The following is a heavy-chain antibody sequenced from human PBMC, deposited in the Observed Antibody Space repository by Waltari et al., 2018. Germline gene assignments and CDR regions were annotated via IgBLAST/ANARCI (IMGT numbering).Heavy chain of an antibody. J-gene: IGHJ4*02. CDR2: IRGSGGRT. D-gene: IGHD6-6*01. CDR1: GFTFSSYA. Sequence: EVQLLESGGGLVQPGGSLRLSCAASGFTFSSYAMSWVRQAPGKGLGWVSAIRGSGGRTYYADSVKGRFTISRANSKNTLYLQMNSLRAEDTAVYYCAKKYSSSSSLRYYFDYWGQGTLVTVSS. V-gene: IGHV3-23*01. CDR3: AKKYSSSSSLRYYFDY.